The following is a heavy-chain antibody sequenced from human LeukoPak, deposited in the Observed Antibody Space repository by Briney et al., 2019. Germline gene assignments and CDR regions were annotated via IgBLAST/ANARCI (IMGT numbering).Heavy chain of an antibody. J-gene: IGHJ4*02. D-gene: IGHD3-22*01. CDR3: AKEMTFDYYDSSGLDY. CDR2: ISWNSGSI. Sequence: GGSLRLSCAASGFTFDDYTMHWVRRAPGKGLEWVSGISWNSGSIGYADSVKGRFTISRDNAKNSLYLQVNSLRAEDTALYYCAKEMTFDYYDSSGLDYWGQGTLVTVSS. V-gene: IGHV3-9*01. CDR1: GFTFDDYT.